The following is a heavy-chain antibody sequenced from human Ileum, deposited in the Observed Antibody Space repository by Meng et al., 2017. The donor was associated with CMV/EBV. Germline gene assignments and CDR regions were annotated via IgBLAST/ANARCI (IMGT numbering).Heavy chain of an antibody. D-gene: IGHD4-23*01. CDR3: AREETTMVSPAGLGYFRVDP. J-gene: IGHJ5*02. Sequence: SGYYCSWIRQPPGKGLEWIGEINHSGSTNYNPSLKSRVTMSIDTSTNQFSLKLTSVTAADTAVYYCAREETTMVSPAGLGYFRVDPWGQGALVTVSS. V-gene: IGHV4-34*01. CDR1: SGYY. CDR2: INHSGST.